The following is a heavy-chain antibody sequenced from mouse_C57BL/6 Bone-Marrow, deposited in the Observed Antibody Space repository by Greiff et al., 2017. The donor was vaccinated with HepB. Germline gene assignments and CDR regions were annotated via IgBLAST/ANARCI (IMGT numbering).Heavy chain of an antibody. CDR1: GYSITSDY. V-gene: IGHV3-8*01. Sequence: VQLKQSGPGLAKPSQTLSLTCSVTGYSITSDYWNWIRKFPGNKLEYMGYISYSGSTYYNPSLKSRISITRDTSKNQYYLQLNSVTTEDTATYYCARYTDGYSRGHWYFDVWGTGTTVTVSS. CDR2: ISYSGST. CDR3: ARYTDGYSRGHWYFDV. J-gene: IGHJ1*03. D-gene: IGHD2-3*01.